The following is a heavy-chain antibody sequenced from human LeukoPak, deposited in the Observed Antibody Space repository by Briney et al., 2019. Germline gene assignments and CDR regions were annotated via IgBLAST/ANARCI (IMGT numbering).Heavy chain of an antibody. J-gene: IGHJ4*02. D-gene: IGHD4-17*01. Sequence: GGSLRLSCATSGFSFSSHAMHWVRQAPGKGLEYVSGINDNGRTTHYANSVKGRFTISRDNAKNSLYLQMNSLRAEDTAVYYCARDRRTMTTCDYWGQGSLVTVSS. CDR1: GFSFSSHA. CDR2: INDNGRTT. V-gene: IGHV3-64*01. CDR3: ARDRRTMTTCDY.